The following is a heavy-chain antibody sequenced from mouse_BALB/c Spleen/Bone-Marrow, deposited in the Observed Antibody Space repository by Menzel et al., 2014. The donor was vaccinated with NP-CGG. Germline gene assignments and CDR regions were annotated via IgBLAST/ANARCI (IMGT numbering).Heavy chain of an antibody. CDR2: ISYSGNT. D-gene: IGHD2-3*01. Sequence: EVNVVESGPSLVKPSQTLSLTCSVTGDSITSGYWNWIRKFPGNKLEYLGYISYSGNTCYNLSLKSRISITRDTSKNQYYLQLNSVTTEDTATYYCATYDGYCFDYWGQGTTLTVSS. CDR1: GDSITSGY. J-gene: IGHJ2*01. CDR3: ATYDGYCFDY. V-gene: IGHV3-8*02.